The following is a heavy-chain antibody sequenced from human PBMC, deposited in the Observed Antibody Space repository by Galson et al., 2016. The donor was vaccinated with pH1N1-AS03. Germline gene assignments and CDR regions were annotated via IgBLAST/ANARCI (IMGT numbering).Heavy chain of an antibody. Sequence: SETLSLTCTVSGGSISDFYWSWFRQPPGKALEWIGYIFYTGTTKYNPSLKSRVTISVDTSQNQFSLKLSSVTAADTAVYYCARQGGHASSWNVWGQGTLVTVSS. CDR2: IFYTGTT. D-gene: IGHD6-13*01. CDR1: GGSISDFY. CDR3: ARQGGHASSWNV. J-gene: IGHJ4*01. V-gene: IGHV4-59*08.